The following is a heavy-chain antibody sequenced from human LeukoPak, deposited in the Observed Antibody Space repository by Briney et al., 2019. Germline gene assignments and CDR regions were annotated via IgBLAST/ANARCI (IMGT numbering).Heavy chain of an antibody. Sequence: GKSLRLSCAASGFTFSSYAMHWVRQAPGKGLEWVAIVSYDGRSKYHTDSVKGRFIISRDDSKNTLYLQMNSLRAEDTALYYCARAPAFCGGDCYPARLDSWGQGTLVTVSS. D-gene: IGHD2-21*02. V-gene: IGHV3-30*04. J-gene: IGHJ4*02. CDR2: VSYDGRSK. CDR1: GFTFSSYA. CDR3: ARAPAFCGGDCYPARLDS.